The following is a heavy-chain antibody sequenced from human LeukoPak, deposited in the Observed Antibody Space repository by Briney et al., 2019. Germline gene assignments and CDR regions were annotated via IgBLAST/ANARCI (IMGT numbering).Heavy chain of an antibody. J-gene: IGHJ4*02. CDR2: IYPGDSDT. D-gene: IGHD1-1*01. V-gene: IGHV5-51*01. CDR3: ARQSSSWNPLGH. Sequence: GESLKISCKGSGYSFTTYWIAWVRQMPGKGLEWMGIIYPGDSDTRYSPSFRGQVTISADKSISTAYLQWSSLRASDTAMYYCARQSSSWNPLGHWGQGTLVTVSS. CDR1: GYSFTTYW.